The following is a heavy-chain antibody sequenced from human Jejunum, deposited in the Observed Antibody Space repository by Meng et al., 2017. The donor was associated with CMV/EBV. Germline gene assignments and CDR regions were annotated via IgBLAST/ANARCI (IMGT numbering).Heavy chain of an antibody. CDR2: IYSGGSTP. D-gene: IGHD3-22*01. Sequence: SGVTVSTYAMTWVRQAPGRGRVWVSRIYSGGSTPYYAASVKGRFIISRDESKTTLYLQMNTLRAEDTAIYYCATDLFYDGSGYYLGNWGQGALVTVSS. V-gene: IGHV3-23*03. CDR3: ATDLFYDGSGYYLGN. J-gene: IGHJ4*02. CDR1: GVTVSTYA.